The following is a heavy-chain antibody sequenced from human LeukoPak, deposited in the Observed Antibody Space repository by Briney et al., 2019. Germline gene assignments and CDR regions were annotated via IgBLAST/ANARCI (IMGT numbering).Heavy chain of an antibody. CDR3: ARGGLATINYFDY. Sequence: ASVKVSCKASGYTFTGYYMHWVRQAPGQGLEWMGWINPNGGGTNYAQKFQGRVTMTRDTSISTAYMELSRLRSDDTAVYYCARGGLATINYFDYWGQGTLVTVSS. D-gene: IGHD5-24*01. V-gene: IGHV1-2*02. CDR1: GYTFTGYY. CDR2: INPNGGGT. J-gene: IGHJ4*02.